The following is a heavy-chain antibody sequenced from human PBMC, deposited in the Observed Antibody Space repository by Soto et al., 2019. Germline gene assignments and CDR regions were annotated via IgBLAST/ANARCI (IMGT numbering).Heavy chain of an antibody. J-gene: IGHJ4*02. CDR1: GFTFSSYA. D-gene: IGHD2-15*01. V-gene: IGHV3-23*01. CDR3: AKTYCSGGSCYMLDY. CDR2: ISGSGGST. Sequence: GGSLRLSCAASGFTFSSYAMSWVRQAPGKGLEWVSAISGSGGSTYYADSVKGRFTISRDNSKNTLYLQMNSLRAEDTAVYYCAKTYCSGGSCYMLDYWGQGTLVTVSS.